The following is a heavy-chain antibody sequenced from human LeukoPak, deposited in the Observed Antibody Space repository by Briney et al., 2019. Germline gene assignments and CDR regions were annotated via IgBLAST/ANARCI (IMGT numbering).Heavy chain of an antibody. Sequence: ASVKVSCKASGYTFTSYYMHWVRQAPGQGLEWMGIINPSGGSTSYAQKFQGRVTMTRDTSTSTVYMELSSLGSEDTAVYYCARAMLLTYYYDSSGYYYSPYFDYWGQGTLVTVSS. CDR2: INPSGGST. CDR3: ARAMLLTYYYDSSGYYYSPYFDY. V-gene: IGHV1-46*01. J-gene: IGHJ4*02. CDR1: GYTFTSYY. D-gene: IGHD3-22*01.